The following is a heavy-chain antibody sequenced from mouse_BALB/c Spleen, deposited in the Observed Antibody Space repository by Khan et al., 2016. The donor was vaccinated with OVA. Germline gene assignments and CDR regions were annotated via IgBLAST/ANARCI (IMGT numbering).Heavy chain of an antibody. V-gene: IGHV1-85*01. CDR3: ARHHYGGVLYWYFDV. J-gene: IGHJ1*01. Sequence: QVQLQQPGAELVKLGASAKLSCKASGYTFTKHDLNRVRLRSEQGLEWPGWIFPGDGSAEYNEKFKGKATLSTDKSSRTAYMQHNRLTSERSAVYFCARHHYGGVLYWYFDVWGEGTAVTVSS. D-gene: IGHD1-2*01. CDR1: GYTFTKHD. CDR2: IFPGDGSA.